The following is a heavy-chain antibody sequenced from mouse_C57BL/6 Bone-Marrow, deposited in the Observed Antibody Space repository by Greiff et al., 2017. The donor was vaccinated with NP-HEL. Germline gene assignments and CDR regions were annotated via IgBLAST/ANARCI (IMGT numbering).Heavy chain of an antibody. V-gene: IGHV5-6*02. CDR3: ARPLTVTGFAY. Sequence: EVKLVESGGDLVKPGGSLKLSCAASGFTFSSYGMSWVRQTPDKRLEWVATISSGGSYTYYPDSVKGRFTISRDTAKNTMYLQMSSLKAEDTAVYYCARPLTVTGFAYWGQGTLVTVSA. J-gene: IGHJ3*01. D-gene: IGHD4-1*01. CDR1: GFTFSSYG. CDR2: ISSGGSYT.